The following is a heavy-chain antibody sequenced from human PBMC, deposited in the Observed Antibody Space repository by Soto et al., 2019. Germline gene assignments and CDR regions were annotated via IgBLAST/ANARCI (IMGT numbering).Heavy chain of an antibody. J-gene: IGHJ4*02. CDR3: ARDRKYYYDSSGYYYFDY. Sequence: QVQPVQSGAEVKKPGSSVKVSCKASGGTFSSYAISWVRQAPGQGLEWMGGIIPIFGTANYAQKFQGRVTITADESTSTAYMELSSLRSEDTAVYYCARDRKYYYDSSGYYYFDYWGQGTLVTVSS. V-gene: IGHV1-69*01. CDR1: GGTFSSYA. CDR2: IIPIFGTA. D-gene: IGHD3-22*01.